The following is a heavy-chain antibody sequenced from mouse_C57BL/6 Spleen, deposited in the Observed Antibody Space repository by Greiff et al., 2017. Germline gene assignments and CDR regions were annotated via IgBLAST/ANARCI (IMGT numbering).Heavy chain of an antibody. CDR3: AREGYYSNFWFAY. CDR1: GFTFSSYA. D-gene: IGHD2-5*01. CDR2: ISAGGSYT. Sequence: EVQLLESGGGLVKPGASLKLSCAASGFTFSSYAMSWVRQTPEKRLEWVATISAGGSYTYYPDNVKGRFTISRDNANNNLYLQMSHLKSEDTAMYYCAREGYYSNFWFAYWGQGTLVTVSA. J-gene: IGHJ3*01. V-gene: IGHV5-4*01.